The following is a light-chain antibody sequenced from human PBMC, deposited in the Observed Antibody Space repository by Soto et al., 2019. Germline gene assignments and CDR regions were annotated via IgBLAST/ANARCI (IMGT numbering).Light chain of an antibody. CDR3: QQYGSSPPRT. Sequence: EIVLTQSPGILSLSPGERATLTCSASQSVSNDFLAWYQQKPGQAPRLLIYGASTRATDVPDRFSGSGSGADFTLSISRLEPEDFAVYYCQQYGSSPPRTFGQGTKVDI. CDR1: QSVSNDF. V-gene: IGKV3-20*01. J-gene: IGKJ1*01. CDR2: GAS.